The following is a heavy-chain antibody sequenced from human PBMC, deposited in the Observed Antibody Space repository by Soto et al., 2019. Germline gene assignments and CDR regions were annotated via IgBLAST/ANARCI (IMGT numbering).Heavy chain of an antibody. CDR1: GGSFSGYY. CDR3: ARGSLVVTEPCYFDY. J-gene: IGHJ4*02. V-gene: IGHV4-34*01. Sequence: QVQLQQWGAGLLKPSETLSLTCAVYGGSFSGYYWSWIRQPPGKGLEWIGEINHSGSINYNPSLKSRVTISVDTSKNQFSLKLSSVTAADTAVYYCARGSLVVTEPCYFDYWGQGTLVTVSS. D-gene: IGHD2-21*02. CDR2: INHSGSI.